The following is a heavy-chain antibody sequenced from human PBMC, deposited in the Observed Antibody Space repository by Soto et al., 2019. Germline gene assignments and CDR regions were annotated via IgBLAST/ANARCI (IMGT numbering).Heavy chain of an antibody. V-gene: IGHV4-34*01. CDR2: INHSGSI. CDR3: AKELRGPYTEF. D-gene: IGHD2-15*01. Sequence: SETLSLTCAVYGGSLSGYYWSWLRQPPGKGLEWIGEINHSGSINYNPSLKSRVSISADTSKNEFFLKVSSVTAADTAVYYCAKELRGPYTEFWGQGTQVTVS. CDR1: GGSLSGYY. J-gene: IGHJ4*02.